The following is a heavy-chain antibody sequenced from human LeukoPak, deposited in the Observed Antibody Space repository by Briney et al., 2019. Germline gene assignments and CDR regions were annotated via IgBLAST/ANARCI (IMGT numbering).Heavy chain of an antibody. V-gene: IGHV4-59*08. CDR3: ARHYCSSTSCYLYFDY. CDR1: GGSISSYY. D-gene: IGHD2-2*01. CDR2: IYYSGST. Sequence: SETLSLTCTVSGGSISSYYWSWIRQPPGKGLEWIGYIYYSGSTNYNPSLKSRVTISGDTSKNQFSLKLSSVTAADTAVYYCARHYCSSTSCYLYFDYWGQGTLVTVSS. J-gene: IGHJ4*02.